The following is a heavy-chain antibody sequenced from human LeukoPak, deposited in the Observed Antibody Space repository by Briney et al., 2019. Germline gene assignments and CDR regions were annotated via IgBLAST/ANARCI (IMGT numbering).Heavy chain of an antibody. CDR1: GYSFTIYG. D-gene: IGHD2-8*02. J-gene: IGHJ5*02. CDR3: ARVTVVTRSPWSWGPKKIGQEVNWVDH. CDR2: ISAYNGNT. V-gene: IGHV1-18*01. Sequence: ASVTVSYTASGYSFTIYGNSWVRQAPGQGLEGMGWISAYNGNTNYAEKLQHRHTINTDTSTNTVYIELARLSSDDTAVYYFARVTVVTRSPWSWGPKKIGQEVNWVDHWGQGTLVSVSS.